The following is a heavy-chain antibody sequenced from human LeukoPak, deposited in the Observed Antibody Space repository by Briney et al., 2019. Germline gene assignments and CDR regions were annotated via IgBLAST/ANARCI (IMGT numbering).Heavy chain of an antibody. CDR2: ISWNSGSI. CDR3: AKEAKSSNYDILTGYCHFDY. CDR1: GFTFSSYW. Sequence: PGGSLRLSCAASGFTFSSYWMHWVRQAPGKGLEWVSGISWNSGSIGYADSVKGRFTISRDNAKNSLYLQMNSLRAEDTALYYCAKEAKSSNYDILTGYCHFDYWGQGTLVTVSS. V-gene: IGHV3-9*01. J-gene: IGHJ4*02. D-gene: IGHD3-9*01.